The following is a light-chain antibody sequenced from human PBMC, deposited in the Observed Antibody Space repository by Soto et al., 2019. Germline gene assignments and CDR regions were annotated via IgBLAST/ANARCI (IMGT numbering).Light chain of an antibody. V-gene: IGKV3-15*01. Sequence: EILMTQYPATLSVSPGERATLSCRASRSVSSNLAWYQQKPGKAPRLLIYGASTRATGIPARLSGSGYGTEFTLTISSMQYEDFAVYYCQQYHNWPITFGQGTRLEI. CDR2: GAS. CDR1: RSVSSN. J-gene: IGKJ5*01. CDR3: QQYHNWPIT.